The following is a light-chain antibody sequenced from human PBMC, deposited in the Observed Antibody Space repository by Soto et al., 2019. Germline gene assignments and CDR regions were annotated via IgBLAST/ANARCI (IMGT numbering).Light chain of an antibody. CDR2: GAS. CDR3: QQYNNWPRT. CDR1: QRVNIN. Sequence: EVAMWQTRVTLSVSPGEGASLSCRASQRVNINLAWYQQKPGQAPRLLIYGASTRATGIPARFSGSGSGTEFTLTISSLQSEDFGVYYCQQYNNWPRTFGQGTKVDI. J-gene: IGKJ1*01. V-gene: IGKV3-15*01.